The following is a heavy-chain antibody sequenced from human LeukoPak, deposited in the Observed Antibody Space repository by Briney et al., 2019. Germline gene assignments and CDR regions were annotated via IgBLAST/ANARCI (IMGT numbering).Heavy chain of an antibody. J-gene: IGHJ4*02. D-gene: IGHD4-11*01. CDR3: SRESIDYTEQFDY. Sequence: ASVKVSCKASGFTSTTYHMHWVRQAPGQGLEWMGVINPSGSSTTFAQNFQGRVIVSRDTSTSTVYMELISLTAEDTAVYYCSRESIDYTEQFDYWGQGTLVTVSS. CDR2: INPSGSST. V-gene: IGHV1-46*01. CDR1: GFTSTTYH.